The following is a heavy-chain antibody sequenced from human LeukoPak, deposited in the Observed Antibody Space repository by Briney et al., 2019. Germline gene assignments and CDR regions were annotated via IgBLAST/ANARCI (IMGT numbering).Heavy chain of an antibody. D-gene: IGHD3-16*01. Sequence: ASVKVSCKASGYTFTGYYMHWVRQAPGQGLEWMGWINPNSGGTNYAQKFQGRVTMTRDTSISTAYMELSSLRSEDTAVYYCATHDQDFDYWGQGTLVTVSS. J-gene: IGHJ4*02. CDR2: INPNSGGT. V-gene: IGHV1-2*02. CDR3: ATHDQDFDY. CDR1: GYTFTGYY.